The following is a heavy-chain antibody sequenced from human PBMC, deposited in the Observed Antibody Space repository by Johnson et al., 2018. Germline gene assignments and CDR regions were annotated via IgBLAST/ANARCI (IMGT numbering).Heavy chain of an antibody. D-gene: IGHD2-15*01. Sequence: QVQLQQWGAGLLKPSETLSLTCAVYGGSFSGYYWSWIRQPPGKGLEWIGEINHSGSTNYNTSLKSRVTISVDTSKNQFSLKLSSVTAADTAVYYCARGTDQGYCSGGRCYEPGAAYFQHWGQGTLVTVSS. CDR1: GGSFSGYY. J-gene: IGHJ1*01. CDR3: ARGTDQGYCSGGRCYEPGAAYFQH. CDR2: INHSGST. V-gene: IGHV4-34*01.